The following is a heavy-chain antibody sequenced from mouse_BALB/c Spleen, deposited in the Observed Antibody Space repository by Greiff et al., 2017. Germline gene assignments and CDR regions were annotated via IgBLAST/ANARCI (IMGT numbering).Heavy chain of an antibody. CDR2: ISSGGSYT. CDR3: AREYGNYDAMDY. D-gene: IGHD2-10*02. J-gene: IGHJ4*01. Sequence: EVHLVESGGGLVQPGGSLKLSCAASGFTFSSYAMSWVRQSPEKRLEWVAEISSGGSYTYYPDTVTGRFTISRDNAKNTLYLEMSSLRSEDTAMYYCAREYGNYDAMDYWGQGTSVTVSS. CDR1: GFTFSSYA. V-gene: IGHV5-9-4*01.